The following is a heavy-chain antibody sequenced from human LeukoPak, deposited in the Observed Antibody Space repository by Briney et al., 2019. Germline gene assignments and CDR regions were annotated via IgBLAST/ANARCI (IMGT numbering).Heavy chain of an antibody. CDR1: GYTFTGCY. CDR3: ARESGGFGDQRVDY. D-gene: IGHD3-10*01. CDR2: INPNSGGT. J-gene: IGHJ4*02. V-gene: IGHV1-2*02. Sequence: GASVKVSCKAFGYTFTGCYMHWVRQAPGQGLEWMGWINPNSGGTNYAQKLQGRVTMTTDTSTSTAYMELRSLRSDDTAVYYCARESGGFGDQRVDYWGQGTLVTVSS.